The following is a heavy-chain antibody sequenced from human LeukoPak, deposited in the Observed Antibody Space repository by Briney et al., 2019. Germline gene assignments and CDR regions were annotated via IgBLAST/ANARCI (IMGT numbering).Heavy chain of an antibody. CDR2: MNPNSGNT. J-gene: IGHJ4*02. CDR1: GYTFTDYY. Sequence: ASVKVSCKASGYTFTDYYIHWVRQAPGQGLEWMGWMNPNSGNTGYAQKFQGRVTMTRNTSISTAYMELSSLRFEDTAVYYCARRILGRRWLPSDYWGQGTLVTVSS. D-gene: IGHD5-24*01. V-gene: IGHV1-8*02. CDR3: ARRILGRRWLPSDY.